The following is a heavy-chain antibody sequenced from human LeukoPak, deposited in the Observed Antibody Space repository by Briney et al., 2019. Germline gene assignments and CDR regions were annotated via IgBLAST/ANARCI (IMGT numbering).Heavy chain of an antibody. V-gene: IGHV3-33*01. D-gene: IGHD3-10*01. Sequence: PGGSLRLSCAGSGFTFSSYGMHWVRQAPGKGLEWVAVIRHGGSNKYYADSVKGRFTISRDNSKCTLYLQMNSLRAEDTAVYYCARGMQPRFGELSGNLDYWGQGTLVTVSS. CDR1: GFTFSSYG. CDR3: ARGMQPRFGELSGNLDY. J-gene: IGHJ4*02. CDR2: IRHGGSNK.